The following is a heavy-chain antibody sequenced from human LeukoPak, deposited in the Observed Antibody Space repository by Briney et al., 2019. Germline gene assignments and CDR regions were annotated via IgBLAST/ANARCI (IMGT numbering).Heavy chain of an antibody. V-gene: IGHV4-34*01. CDR3: ARGAPSRADSSPLLYFWFDP. CDR2: INHSGST. J-gene: IGHJ5*02. D-gene: IGHD2-2*02. Sequence: SETLSLTCAVYGGSFSGYYWSWIRQPPGKGLEWIGEINHSGSTNYNPSLKSRVTISVDTSKNQFSLKLSSVTAADTAVYYCARGAPSRADSSPLLYFWFDPWGQGTLVTVSS. CDR1: GGSFSGYY.